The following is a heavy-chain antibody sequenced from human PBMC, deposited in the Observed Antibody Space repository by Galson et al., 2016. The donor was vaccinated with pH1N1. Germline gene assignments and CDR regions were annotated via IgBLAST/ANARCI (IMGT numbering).Heavy chain of an antibody. J-gene: IGHJ4*02. CDR3: ATGILTGPDY. V-gene: IGHV3-30-3*01. D-gene: IGHD3-9*01. Sequence: SLRLSCAASGFTFSNYAMHWVRQAPGKGLEWVALISYDGSNKYYADSEKGRFTISRDNSKNTLYLQLTSLRAEDTAVYYCATGILTGPDYWGQGTLVTVSS. CDR2: ISYDGSNK. CDR1: GFTFSNYA.